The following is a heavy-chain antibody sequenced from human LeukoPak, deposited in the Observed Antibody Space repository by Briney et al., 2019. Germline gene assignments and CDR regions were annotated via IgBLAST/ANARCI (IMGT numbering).Heavy chain of an antibody. CDR2: ISYDGSNK. Sequence: GGTLRLSCVASGFTFSSYAMHWVRQAPGKGLEWVAVISYDGSNKYYAVSVKGRFTISRDNSKNTLYLQMNSLRAEDTAVYYCARDGHHYMIVAYYFDYWGQGTLVTVSS. CDR3: ARDGHHYMIVAYYFDY. CDR1: GFTFSSYA. J-gene: IGHJ4*02. V-gene: IGHV3-30-3*01. D-gene: IGHD3-22*01.